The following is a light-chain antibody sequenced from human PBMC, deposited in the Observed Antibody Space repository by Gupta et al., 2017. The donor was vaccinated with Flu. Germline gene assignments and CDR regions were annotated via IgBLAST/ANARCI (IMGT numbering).Light chain of an antibody. CDR3: SSYTSTNTFYV. CDR2: DVS. J-gene: IGLJ1*01. Sequence: QSALTQPASVSGSPGQSITIPCTGTSSDVGRSNYVSWYQQHPGKAPKLVIYDVSNRPSGVSSRFAGSKSGNAASLTISGLEAEDESDYYCSSYTSTNTFYVFGTGTKVTVL. CDR1: SSDVGRSNY. V-gene: IGLV2-14*01.